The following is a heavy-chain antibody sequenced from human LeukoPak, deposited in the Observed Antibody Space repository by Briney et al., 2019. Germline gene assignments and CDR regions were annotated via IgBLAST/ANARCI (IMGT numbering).Heavy chain of an antibody. CDR1: GYTLTELS. Sequence: ASVKVSCKVSGYTLTELSMHWVRQAPGKGLEWMGAFDPEDGETIYAQKFQGRVTMTEDTSTDTAYMELSSLRSEDTAVYYCATDPVPFTRSWYHMGAFDIWGQGTMVTVSS. CDR2: FDPEDGET. V-gene: IGHV1-24*01. CDR3: ATDPVPFTRSWYHMGAFDI. J-gene: IGHJ3*02. D-gene: IGHD6-13*01.